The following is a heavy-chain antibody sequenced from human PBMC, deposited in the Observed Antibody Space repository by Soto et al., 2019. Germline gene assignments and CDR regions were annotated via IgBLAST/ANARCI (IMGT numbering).Heavy chain of an antibody. CDR1: GFTFNTYA. J-gene: IGHJ4*02. CDR3: AKGRRLFQLLGRKSPIFHY. V-gene: IGHV3-23*01. Sequence: EVQVLESGGGLVQPGGSLRLSCAASGFTFNTYAMSWVRQAPGKGLEWVSTIGASGDITYYADSVKGRFTISGDNCMNTLSLHMNSPRAEDTAIYYCAKGRRLFQLLGRKSPIFHYWCQGTRVTGPS. CDR2: IGASGDIT. D-gene: IGHD2-2*01.